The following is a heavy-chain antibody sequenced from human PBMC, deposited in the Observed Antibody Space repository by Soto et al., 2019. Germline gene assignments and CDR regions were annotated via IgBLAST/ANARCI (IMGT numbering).Heavy chain of an antibody. J-gene: IGHJ6*02. Sequence: ASAKVSCKAIGSTSGSYVIKWVLQAPGPALEWMGWISVFNGDTKYAQKFQGRVAITKDPGTSTAHMELRSLRSDDAAVYFCATKDDHKDDQPYYYGMDVWGQGTTVTVSS. V-gene: IGHV1-18*01. D-gene: IGHD3-16*01. CDR3: ATKDDHKDDQPYYYGMDV. CDR1: GSTSGSYV. CDR2: ISVFNGDT.